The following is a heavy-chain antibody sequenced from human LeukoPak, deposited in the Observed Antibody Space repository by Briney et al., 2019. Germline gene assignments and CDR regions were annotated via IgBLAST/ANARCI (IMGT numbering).Heavy chain of an antibody. D-gene: IGHD2-15*01. CDR1: GYTFTSYG. CDR3: ASTDLVVVAAATEYYFDY. J-gene: IGHJ4*02. CDR2: IISIFGTA. Sequence: GASVKVSCKASGYTFTSYGISWVRQAPGQGLEWMGGIISIFGTANYAQKFQGRVTITADKSTSTAYMELSSLRSEDTAVYYCASTDLVVVAAATEYYFDYWGQGTLVTVSS. V-gene: IGHV1-69*06.